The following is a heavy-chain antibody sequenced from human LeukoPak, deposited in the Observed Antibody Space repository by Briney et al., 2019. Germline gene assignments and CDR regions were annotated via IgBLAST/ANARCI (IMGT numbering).Heavy chain of an antibody. J-gene: IGHJ4*02. V-gene: IGHV4-59*08. CDR2: IYYSGST. CDR3: ARIPYYDSSGYSLVPNYFDY. Sequence: SETLSLTCTVSGGSISSYYWNWVRQPPGKGLEWIGYIYYSGSTNYNPSLKSRVTISVDTSKNQFSLKLSSVTAADTAVYYCARIPYYDSSGYSLVPNYFDYWGQGTLVTVSS. CDR1: GGSISSYY. D-gene: IGHD3-22*01.